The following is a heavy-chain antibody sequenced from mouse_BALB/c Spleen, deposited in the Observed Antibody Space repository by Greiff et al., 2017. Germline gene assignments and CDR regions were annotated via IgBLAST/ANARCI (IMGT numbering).Heavy chain of an antibody. CDR1: GFTFSSYA. CDR3: ARLLGGNYAMDY. CDR2: ISSGGSYT. J-gene: IGHJ4*01. Sequence: EVKLMESGGGLVKPGGSLKLSCAASGFTFSSYAMSWVRQTPEKRLEWVATISSGGSYTYYPDSVKGRFTISRDNAKNTLYLQMSSLRSEDTAMYYCARLLGGNYAMDYWGQGTSVTVSS. D-gene: IGHD4-1*01. V-gene: IGHV5-9-3*01.